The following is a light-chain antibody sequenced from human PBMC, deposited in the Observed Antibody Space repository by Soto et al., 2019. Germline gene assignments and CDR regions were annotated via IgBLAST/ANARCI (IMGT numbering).Light chain of an antibody. Sequence: EIMLTQSPGTLSLSPGERATLSCRASQSVSSSFLAWYQQKPGQAPRLLIYGASIRATGIPYRFSGSGSGTVFTLTISRLEPEDLAMYLCQHYGTSLWTFGQGTKVEIK. CDR3: QHYGTSLWT. J-gene: IGKJ1*01. CDR1: QSVSSSF. CDR2: GAS. V-gene: IGKV3-20*01.